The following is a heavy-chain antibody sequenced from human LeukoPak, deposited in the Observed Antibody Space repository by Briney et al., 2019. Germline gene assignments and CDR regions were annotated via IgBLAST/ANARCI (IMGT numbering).Heavy chain of an antibody. CDR3: AKDISWNSGAFDV. Sequence: PGGSLRLSCAGSGFNFDDYAMHWVRQAPGKGLEWVAGITRNSRDIIYVDSVKGRFTISRDNAKNSLYLQMNRLRPEDTALYFCAKDISWNSGAFDVWGQGTMITVSS. D-gene: IGHD1-7*01. J-gene: IGHJ3*01. V-gene: IGHV3-9*01. CDR1: GFNFDDYA. CDR2: ITRNSRDI.